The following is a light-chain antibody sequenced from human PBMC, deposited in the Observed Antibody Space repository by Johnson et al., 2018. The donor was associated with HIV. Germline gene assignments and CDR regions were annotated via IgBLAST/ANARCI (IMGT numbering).Light chain of an antibody. J-gene: IGLJ1*01. CDR3: GTWDSSLSAGV. Sequence: QSVLTQPPSVSAAPGQKVTISCSGSSSNIGNNYVSWYQHLPGTAPKLLIYDNNKRPSGIPDRFSGSKSGPSATLGITGLQTGDGADYYCGTWDSSLSAGVFGTGTKVTVL. V-gene: IGLV1-51*01. CDR1: SSNIGNNY. CDR2: DNN.